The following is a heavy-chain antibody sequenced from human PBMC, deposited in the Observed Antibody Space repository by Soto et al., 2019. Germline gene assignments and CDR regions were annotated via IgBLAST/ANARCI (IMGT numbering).Heavy chain of an antibody. Sequence: PCGSLRVSCAASDLTFGFYRMSWVRQAPGKGLEWVANIKQDGSEKNYADSVKGRFTISRDNSKNTLYLQMNSLRADETAVYYCARDTRHGVTSGGLDSWGQGTLVTVSS. CDR3: ARDTRHGVTSGGLDS. V-gene: IGHV3-7*01. CDR1: DLTFGFYR. D-gene: IGHD1-26*01. CDR2: IKQDGSEK. J-gene: IGHJ4*02.